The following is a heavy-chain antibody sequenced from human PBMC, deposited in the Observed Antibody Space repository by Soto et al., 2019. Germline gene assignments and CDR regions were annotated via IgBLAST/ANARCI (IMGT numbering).Heavy chain of an antibody. CDR3: ARGRAAAATIWFDP. CDR2: ISGSGDST. Sequence: AAWGLNFNRCALNWFSKAPGKGLEWVSVISGSGDSTYYADSVKGRFTISRDNSKNTLSLQMNSLRAEDTAVYYCARGRAAAATIWFDPWGQGTLVTVSS. D-gene: IGHD6-13*01. CDR1: GLNFNRCA. J-gene: IGHJ5*02. V-gene: IGHV3-23*01.